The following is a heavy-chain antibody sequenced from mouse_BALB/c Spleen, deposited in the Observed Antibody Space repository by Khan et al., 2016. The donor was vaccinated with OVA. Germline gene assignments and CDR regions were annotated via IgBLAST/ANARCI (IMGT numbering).Heavy chain of an antibody. Sequence: VQLQQSGPGLVAPSQSLSITCTVSGFSLTSYGVHWVRQPPGKGLEWLGVIWAGGSTNYNSALMSRLSISKDNSKSQVFLTMNSLQPDDPAMYYCASWAWAYWGQGTLVTVSA. CDR2: IWAGGST. V-gene: IGHV2-9*02. CDR1: GFSLTSYG. D-gene: IGHD4-1*01. CDR3: ASWAWAY. J-gene: IGHJ3*01.